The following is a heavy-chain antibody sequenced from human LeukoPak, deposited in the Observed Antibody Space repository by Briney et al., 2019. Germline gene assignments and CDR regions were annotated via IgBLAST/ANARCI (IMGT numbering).Heavy chain of an antibody. Sequence: ASVKVSCKASGYTFTGYYMHWVRQAPGQGLEWMGWMNPNSGNTGYAQKFQGRVTMTRNTSISTAYMELSSLRSEDTAVYYCARVLYGSAADYWGQGTLVTVSS. D-gene: IGHD3-10*01. CDR3: ARVLYGSAADY. V-gene: IGHV1-8*02. CDR1: GYTFTGYY. J-gene: IGHJ4*02. CDR2: MNPNSGNT.